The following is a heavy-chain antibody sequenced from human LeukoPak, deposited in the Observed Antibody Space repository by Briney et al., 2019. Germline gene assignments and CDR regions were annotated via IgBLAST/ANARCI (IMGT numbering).Heavy chain of an antibody. Sequence: PGGSLRPSCAASGFTFSSYSMNWVRQAPGKGLEWVSSISSSSSYIYYADSVKGRFTISRDNSKNTLYLQMNSLRAEDTAVYYCAKGYAYQRIVGAFPGPGDYFDYWGQGTLVTVSS. CDR2: ISSSSSYI. CDR3: AKGYAYQRIVGAFPGPGDYFDY. CDR1: GFTFSSYS. J-gene: IGHJ4*02. V-gene: IGHV3-21*04. D-gene: IGHD1-26*01.